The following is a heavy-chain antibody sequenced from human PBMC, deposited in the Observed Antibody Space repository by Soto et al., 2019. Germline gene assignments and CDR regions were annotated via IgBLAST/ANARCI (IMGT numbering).Heavy chain of an antibody. CDR1: GFTFSAYD. CDR3: ATQGSYWHGGGGWFDA. J-gene: IGHJ5*02. D-gene: IGHD1-1*01. V-gene: IGHV3-13*01. CDR2: IGTLHET. Sequence: EVQLVESGGGLVQPGGSLRLSCAASGFTFSAYDMHWVRQPTGKGLEWVSAIGTLHETYYPDSVKGQFTTSRENAKKPLFLQMNSPTTGDPAGYYWATQGSYWHGGGGWFDAWGQGTLVTVSS.